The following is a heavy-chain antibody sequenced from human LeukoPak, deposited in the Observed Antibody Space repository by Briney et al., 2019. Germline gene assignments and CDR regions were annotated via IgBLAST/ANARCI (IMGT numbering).Heavy chain of an antibody. CDR1: GFTFSSYS. CDR3: ARGHRRLMVATSFFDY. Sequence: GGSLRLSCAASGFTFSSYSMNWVRQAPGKGLEWVSSITASSTAIYSADSVKGRFTISRDNAKNLLYLQMNSLRAEDTAVYYCARGHRRLMVATSFFDYWGQGTLVTVSS. V-gene: IGHV3-21*01. J-gene: IGHJ4*02. D-gene: IGHD5-24*01. CDR2: ITASSTAI.